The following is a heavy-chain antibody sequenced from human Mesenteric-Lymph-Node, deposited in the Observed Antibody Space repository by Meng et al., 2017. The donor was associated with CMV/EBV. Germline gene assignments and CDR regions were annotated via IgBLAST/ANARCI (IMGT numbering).Heavy chain of an antibody. D-gene: IGHD5-24*01. J-gene: IGHJ4*02. CDR1: GGSISRGGYS. V-gene: IGHV4-30-2*01. CDR2: IYHSGST. CDR3: ARVGYRTTYFDY. Sequence: VSGGSISRGGYSWSWIRQPPGKGLEWIGYIYHSGSTYYNPSLKSRVTISVDRSKNQFSLKLSSVTAADTAVYYCARVGYRTTYFDYWGQGTLVTVSS.